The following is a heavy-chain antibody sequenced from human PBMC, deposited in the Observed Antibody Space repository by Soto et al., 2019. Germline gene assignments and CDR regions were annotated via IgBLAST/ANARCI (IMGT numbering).Heavy chain of an antibody. CDR2: IYWDDDK. D-gene: IGHD1-1*01. Sequence: SGPTLVNPTQTLTLTCTFSGFSLSTSGVGVGWIRQPPGKALEWLALIYWDDDKRYSPSLKSRLTITKDTSKNQVVLTMTNMDPVDTATYYCAHTPGDETGTPRGGFDPWGQGTLVTVSS. V-gene: IGHV2-5*02. CDR3: AHTPGDETGTPRGGFDP. CDR1: GFSLSTSGVG. J-gene: IGHJ5*02.